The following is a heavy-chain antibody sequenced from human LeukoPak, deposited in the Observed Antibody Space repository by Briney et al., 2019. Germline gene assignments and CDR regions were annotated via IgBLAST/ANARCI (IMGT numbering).Heavy chain of an antibody. CDR2: IKQDGSKK. CDR1: GFPFSSYW. CDR3: TRVGYIDEGIDY. D-gene: IGHD5-24*01. J-gene: IGHJ4*02. Sequence: GGSLRLSCVASGFPFSSYWMTWVRQAPGKGLEWVANIKQDGSKKSYVDSVKGRFTISRDNAKNSLYLQMNSLRAEDTAIYYCTRVGYIDEGIDYWGQGTLVTVSS. V-gene: IGHV3-7*04.